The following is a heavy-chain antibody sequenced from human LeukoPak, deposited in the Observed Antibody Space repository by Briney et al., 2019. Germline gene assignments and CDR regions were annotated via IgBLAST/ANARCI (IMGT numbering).Heavy chain of an antibody. CDR2: INSDGSST. D-gene: IGHD5-18*01. CDR3: ARDLGQPYYYYGMDV. Sequence: PGGSLRLSCAASGFTFSSYWMHWVRQAPGKGLVWVSRINSDGSSTSYADSAKGRFTISRDNAKNTLYLQMNSLRAEDTAVYYCARDLGQPYYYYGMDVWGQGTTVTVSS. J-gene: IGHJ6*02. V-gene: IGHV3-74*01. CDR1: GFTFSSYW.